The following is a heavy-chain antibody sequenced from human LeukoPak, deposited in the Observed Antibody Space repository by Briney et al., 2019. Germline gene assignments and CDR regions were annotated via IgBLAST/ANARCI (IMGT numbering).Heavy chain of an antibody. V-gene: IGHV4-59*08. D-gene: IGHD6-19*01. J-gene: IGHJ4*02. CDR2: IYCT. Sequence: SEALSLTCTVSGGSMSPYHWGWIRQPPGKGLEWTGYIYCTNYNPSLKSRVTISVDTSKNQFSLKLSSVTAADTAIYYCARAVSGRFDYWGQGTLVTVSS. CDR3: ARAVSGRFDY. CDR1: GGSMSPYH.